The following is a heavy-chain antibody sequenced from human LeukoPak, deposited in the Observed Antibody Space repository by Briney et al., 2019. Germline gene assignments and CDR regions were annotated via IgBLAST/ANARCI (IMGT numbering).Heavy chain of an antibody. CDR3: AKTKTLGRSGSGVGYMDV. CDR1: GGTFSSYA. V-gene: IGHV1-69*01. Sequence: SVKVSCKASGGTFSSYAISWVRQAPGQGLEWMGGIIPIFGTANYAQKFQGRVTITADESTSTAYMELSSLRSEDTAVYYCAKTKTLGRSGSGVGYMDVWGKGTTVTISS. CDR2: IIPIFGTA. J-gene: IGHJ6*03. D-gene: IGHD3-10*01.